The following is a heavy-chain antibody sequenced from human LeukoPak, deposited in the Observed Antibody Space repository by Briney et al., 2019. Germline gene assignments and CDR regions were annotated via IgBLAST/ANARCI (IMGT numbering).Heavy chain of an antibody. V-gene: IGHV4-59*08. D-gene: IGHD3-10*01. CDR2: IYYSGST. Sequence: PSETLSLTCTVSGGSISSYYWSWIRQPPGKGLEWIGYIYYSGSTNYNPSLKSRVTISVDTSKNQFSLKLSSVTAADTAVYYCARHYGSGGFDYWGQGTLVTVSS. J-gene: IGHJ4*02. CDR1: GGSISSYY. CDR3: ARHYGSGGFDY.